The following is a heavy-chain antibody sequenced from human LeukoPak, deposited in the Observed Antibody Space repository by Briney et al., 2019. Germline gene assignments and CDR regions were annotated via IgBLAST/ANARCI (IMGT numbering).Heavy chain of an antibody. V-gene: IGHV4-34*01. CDR3: ARVIRYGSGSYGHFDY. CDR1: GGSFSGYY. Sequence: SETLSLTCAVYGGSFSGYYWSWIRQPPGKGLEWIGEINHSGSTNYNPSLKSRVTISVDTSKNQFSLKLSSVTAADTAVYYCARVIRYGSGSYGHFDYWGQGTLVTVSS. CDR2: INHSGST. J-gene: IGHJ4*02. D-gene: IGHD3-10*01.